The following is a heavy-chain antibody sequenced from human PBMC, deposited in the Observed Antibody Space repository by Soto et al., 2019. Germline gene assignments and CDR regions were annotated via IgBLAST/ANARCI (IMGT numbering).Heavy chain of an antibody. J-gene: IGHJ6*02. CDR2: INPNSGGT. CDR1: GYTFTGYY. CDR3: ARVAPYGCSGGSCYSSYYYYGMDV. Sequence: ASVKVSCKASGYTFTGYYMHWVRQAPGQGLEWMGWINPNSGGTNYAQKFQGRVTMTRDTSISTAYMELSSLRSEDTAVYYFARVAPYGCSGGSCYSSYYYYGMDVWGQGTTVTVSS. D-gene: IGHD2-15*01. V-gene: IGHV1-2*02.